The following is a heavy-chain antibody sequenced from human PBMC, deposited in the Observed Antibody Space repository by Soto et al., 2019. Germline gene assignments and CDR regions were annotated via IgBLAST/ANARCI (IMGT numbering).Heavy chain of an antibody. Sequence: GGSLRLSCAASGFTFSNWWMHWVRPTPARGLVWVSHINGDGSTTNYADSVKGRFTISRDNAKNTLYLQTNSLGVEDTGVYYCARYYISGTPNSWGQGTLVTVSS. CDR3: ARYYISGTPNS. D-gene: IGHD6-19*01. J-gene: IGHJ4*02. CDR1: GFTFSNWW. V-gene: IGHV3-74*01. CDR2: INGDGSTT.